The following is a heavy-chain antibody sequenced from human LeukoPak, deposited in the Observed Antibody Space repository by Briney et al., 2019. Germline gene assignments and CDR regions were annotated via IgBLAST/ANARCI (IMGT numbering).Heavy chain of an antibody. CDR2: ISYDGSNK. V-gene: IGHV3-30-3*01. D-gene: IGHD6-19*01. Sequence: PGRSLRLSCAASGFTFSSYAMHWVRQAPGKGLEWVAVISYDGSNKYYADSVKGRFTISRDNSKNTLYLQMNSLRAEDTAVYYCARELGLAVAAPFDCWGQGTLVTVSS. CDR3: ARELGLAVAAPFDC. CDR1: GFTFSSYA. J-gene: IGHJ4*02.